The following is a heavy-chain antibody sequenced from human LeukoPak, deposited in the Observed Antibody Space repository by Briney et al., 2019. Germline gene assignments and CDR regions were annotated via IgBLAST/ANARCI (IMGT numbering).Heavy chain of an antibody. Sequence: GGSLRLSCAASGFSFSSYSMNWVRQAPGKGLEWVSSISSSSSYIYYADSVKGRFTISRDNAKNSLYLQMNSLRAEDTAVYYCARGGIITSYAFEIWGQGTMVTVSS. CDR1: GFSFSSYS. CDR2: ISSSSSYI. J-gene: IGHJ3*02. D-gene: IGHD1-26*01. CDR3: ARGGIITSYAFEI. V-gene: IGHV3-21*01.